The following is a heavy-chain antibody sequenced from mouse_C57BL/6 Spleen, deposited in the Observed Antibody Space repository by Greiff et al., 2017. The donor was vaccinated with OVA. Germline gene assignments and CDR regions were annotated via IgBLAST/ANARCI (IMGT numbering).Heavy chain of an antibody. J-gene: IGHJ1*03. CDR2: IHPNSGST. CDR1: GYTFTSYW. CDR3: AREITTVVERYWYFDV. D-gene: IGHD1-1*01. Sequence: VKLQQPGAELVKPGASVKLSCKASGYTFTSYWMHWVKQRPGQGLEWIGMIHPNSGSTNYNEKFKSKATLTVDKSSSTAYMQLSSLTSEDSAVYYCAREITTVVERYWYFDVWGTGTTVTVSS. V-gene: IGHV1-64*01.